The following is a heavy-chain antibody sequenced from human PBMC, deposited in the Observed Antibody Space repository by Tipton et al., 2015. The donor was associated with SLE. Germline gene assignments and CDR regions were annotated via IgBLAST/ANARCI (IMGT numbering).Heavy chain of an antibody. Sequence: GLVKPSETLSLKCAVSGYSISAGYYWGWVRQPPGKGLEWIGAIYYSGTTFYNPSFKSRVIISGDTSKNQFSLKLASVTAADTAVYYCARGVRIAVVKGWYFDLWGRGTLVTVSS. CDR2: IYYSGTT. CDR1: GYSISAGYY. V-gene: IGHV4-38-2*01. J-gene: IGHJ2*01. D-gene: IGHD6-19*01. CDR3: ARGVRIAVVKGWYFDL.